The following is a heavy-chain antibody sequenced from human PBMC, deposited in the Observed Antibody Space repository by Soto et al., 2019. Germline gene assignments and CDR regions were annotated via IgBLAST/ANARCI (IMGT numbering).Heavy chain of an antibody. V-gene: IGHV1-69*13. J-gene: IGHJ3*02. CDR1: GGTFSSYA. Sequence: SVKVSCKASGGTFSSYAISWVRQAPGQGLEWMGGIIPIFGTANYAQKFQGRVTITADESTSTAYMELSSLRSEDTAVYYCAGIWGPYYYDSSGYYYSAFDIWGQGTMVTVSS. CDR3: AGIWGPYYYDSSGYYYSAFDI. D-gene: IGHD3-22*01. CDR2: IIPIFGTA.